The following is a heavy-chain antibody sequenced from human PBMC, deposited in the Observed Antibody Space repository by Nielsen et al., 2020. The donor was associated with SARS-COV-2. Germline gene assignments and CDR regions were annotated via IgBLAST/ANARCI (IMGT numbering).Heavy chain of an antibody. V-gene: IGHV3-48*04. CDR3: ARLLPDYDILTGPLPDGFDY. J-gene: IGHJ4*02. CDR2: ISSSSSTI. D-gene: IGHD3-9*01. Sequence: WIRQPPGKGLEWVSYISSSSSTIYYADSVKGRFTISRDNAKNSLYLQMNSLRAEDTAVYYCARLLPDYDILTGPLPDGFDYWGQGTLVTVSS.